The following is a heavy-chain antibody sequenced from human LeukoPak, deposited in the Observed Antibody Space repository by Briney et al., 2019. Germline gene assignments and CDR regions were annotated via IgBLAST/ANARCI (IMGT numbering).Heavy chain of an antibody. V-gene: IGHV1-69*13. CDR2: IIPIFGTA. J-gene: IGHJ5*02. CDR3: AREGSLAFDP. Sequence: ASVTVSFKASGGTFSSYAISWVRQAPGQGLEWMGGIIPIFGTANYAQKFQGRVTITADESTSTAYMELSSLRSEDTAVYYCAREGSLAFDPWGQGTLVTVSS. CDR1: GGTFSSYA.